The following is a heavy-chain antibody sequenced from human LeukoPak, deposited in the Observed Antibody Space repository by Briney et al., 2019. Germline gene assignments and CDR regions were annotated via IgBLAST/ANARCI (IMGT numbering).Heavy chain of an antibody. Sequence: ASVKVSCKASGYTFTGYYMHWVRQAPGQGLEWMGWINPNSGGTNYAQKFQGRVTMTRDTSISTAYMELSRLRSDDTAVYYCARGVVVAATGRDFDYWGQGTLVTVSS. CDR3: ARGVVVAATGRDFDY. V-gene: IGHV1-2*02. D-gene: IGHD2-15*01. CDR1: GYTFTGYY. CDR2: INPNSGGT. J-gene: IGHJ4*02.